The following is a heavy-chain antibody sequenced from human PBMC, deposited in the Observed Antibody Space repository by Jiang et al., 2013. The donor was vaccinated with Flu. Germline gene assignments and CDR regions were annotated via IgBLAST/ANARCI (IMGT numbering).Heavy chain of an antibody. Sequence: LLKPSETLSLTCAVSDDSFSPYSWSWIRQFGGKGLEWIGACRYQGEYVLQFFPQESSLHVTGHVQKPVLPEVESVTAADTAVYYCAIXNSGWLWGQGTLVTGLL. CDR3: AIXNSGWL. CDR2: RYQGEY. CDR1: DDSFSPYS. J-gene: IGHJ4*02. V-gene: IGHV4-4*07. D-gene: IGHD5-12*01.